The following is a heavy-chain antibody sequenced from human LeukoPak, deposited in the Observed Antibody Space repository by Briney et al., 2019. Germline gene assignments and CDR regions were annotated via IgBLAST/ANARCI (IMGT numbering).Heavy chain of an antibody. CDR2: IYYSGST. V-gene: IGHV4-59*08. CDR3: ARHSVASPHYFDY. J-gene: IGHJ4*02. CDR1: GGSISSYY. Sequence: SGTLSLTCTVSGGSISSYYWSWIRQPPGKGLEWIGYIYYSGSTNYNPSLTSRVTISVDTSKNQFSLKLTSVTAADTAVYYCARHSVASPHYFDYWGQGALVTVSS. D-gene: IGHD5/OR15-5a*01.